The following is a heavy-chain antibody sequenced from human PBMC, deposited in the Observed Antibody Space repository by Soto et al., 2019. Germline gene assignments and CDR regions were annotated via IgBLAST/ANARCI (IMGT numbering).Heavy chain of an antibody. CDR1: GYTFTSYG. V-gene: IGHV1-3*01. Sequence: ASVKVSCKASGYTFTSYGINWVRQAPGRGLEWMGWINPGNGNTKYSQQFQGRVIIDRDTSASTAYMELSSLRSEDTAVYYCAKAGDWNYVYDFWGQGTLVTVSS. D-gene: IGHD1-7*01. CDR3: AKAGDWNYVYDF. J-gene: IGHJ4*02. CDR2: INPGNGNT.